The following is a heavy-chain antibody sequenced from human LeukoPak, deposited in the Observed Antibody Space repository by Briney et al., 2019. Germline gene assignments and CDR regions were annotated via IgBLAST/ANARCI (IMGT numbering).Heavy chain of an antibody. V-gene: IGHV1-3*01. CDR3: ARDASNWNVRFDP. D-gene: IGHD1-1*01. CDR1: GYTFTSYA. Sequence: GTSVKASCKASGYTFTSYAMHWVRQAPGQRLEWMGWINAGNGNTKYSQKFQGRVTITRDTSASTAYMELSSLRSEDTAVYYCARDASNWNVRFDPWGQGTLVTVSS. J-gene: IGHJ5*02. CDR2: INAGNGNT.